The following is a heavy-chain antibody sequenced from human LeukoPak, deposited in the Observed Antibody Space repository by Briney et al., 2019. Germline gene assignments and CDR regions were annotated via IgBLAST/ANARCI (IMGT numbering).Heavy chain of an antibody. V-gene: IGHV4-4*02. D-gene: IGHD3-22*01. J-gene: IGHJ5*02. CDR3: ARGDGNYYDSSGRGFDP. CDR2: IYHSGST. Sequence: SGTLSLTCAVSGGSISSSKWWSWVRQPPGKGLEWIGNIYHSGSTNYNPSLKSRVTISVDKSKNQFSLKLSSVTAADTAVYYCARGDGNYYDSSGRGFDPWGQGTLVTVSS. CDR1: GGSISSSKW.